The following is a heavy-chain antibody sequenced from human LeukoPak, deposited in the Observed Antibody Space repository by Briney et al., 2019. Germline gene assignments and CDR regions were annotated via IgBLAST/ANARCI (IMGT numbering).Heavy chain of an antibody. CDR1: GYTFTSYG. D-gene: IGHD3-10*01. V-gene: IGHV1-18*01. Sequence: GASVKVSCKASGYTFTSYGISWVRQAPGQGLEWMGWISAYNGNTNYAQKLQGRDTMTTDTSTSTAYMELRSLRSDDTAVYYCATLPAGSGSYLGAFDIWGQGTMVTVSS. CDR3: ATLPAGSGSYLGAFDI. CDR2: ISAYNGNT. J-gene: IGHJ3*02.